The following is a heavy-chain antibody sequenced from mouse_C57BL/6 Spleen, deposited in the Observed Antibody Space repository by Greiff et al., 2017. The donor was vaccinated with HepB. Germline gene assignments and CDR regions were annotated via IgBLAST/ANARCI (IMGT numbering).Heavy chain of an antibody. J-gene: IGHJ3*01. D-gene: IGHD1-1*01. Sequence: EVQLQQSGAELVRPGASVKLSCTASGFNIKDDYMHWVKQRPEQGLEWIGWIDPENGDTEYASKFQGKATITADTSSNTAYLQLSSLTSEDTAVYYCTTLTTVERAWFAYWGQGTLVTVSA. CDR3: TTLTTVERAWFAY. CDR2: IDPENGDT. V-gene: IGHV14-4*01. CDR1: GFNIKDDY.